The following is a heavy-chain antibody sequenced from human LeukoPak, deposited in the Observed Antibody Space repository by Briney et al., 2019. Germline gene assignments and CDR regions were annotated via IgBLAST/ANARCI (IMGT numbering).Heavy chain of an antibody. Sequence: ASVKVFYKASGYTFTNYAIHWVRQAPGQRLEWMGWINADNGNTKYSQKFQGRVTITRDTSANTAYMELSNLRSEDTAVYYCALYSSSSEAFDYWGQGTLVTVSS. CDR2: INADNGNT. D-gene: IGHD6-6*01. V-gene: IGHV1-3*01. J-gene: IGHJ4*02. CDR1: GYTFTNYA. CDR3: ALYSSSSEAFDY.